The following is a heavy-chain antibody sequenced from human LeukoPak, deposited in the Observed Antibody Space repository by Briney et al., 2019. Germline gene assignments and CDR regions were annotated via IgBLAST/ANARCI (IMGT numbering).Heavy chain of an antibody. CDR2: IYYNGST. V-gene: IGHV4-59*01. CDR1: GGFISGYY. D-gene: IGHD6-13*01. CDR3: ARRRAEGGSNGHYNWFDP. J-gene: IGHJ5*02. Sequence: PSETLSLTCTVSGGFISGYYWSWIRQSPGKGLEWIGYIYYNGSTSHNPSLKSRLTISVDTSKKQFSLKLSSVTAADTAVYYCARRRAEGGSNGHYNWFDPWGQGILVTVSS.